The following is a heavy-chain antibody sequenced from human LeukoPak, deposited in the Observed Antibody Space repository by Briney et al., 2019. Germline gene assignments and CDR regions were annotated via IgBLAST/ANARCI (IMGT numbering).Heavy chain of an antibody. CDR3: ARGENPAYYGSGSDFDY. Sequence: PSETLSLTCTVSGGSISSGGYYWSWIRQHPGKGLEWIGYIYYSGSTYYNPSLKSRVTISVDTSKNQFSLKLSSVTAADTAVYYCARGENPAYYGSGSDFDYWGQGTLVTVSS. J-gene: IGHJ4*02. CDR2: IYYSGST. V-gene: IGHV4-31*03. CDR1: GGSISSGGYY. D-gene: IGHD3-10*01.